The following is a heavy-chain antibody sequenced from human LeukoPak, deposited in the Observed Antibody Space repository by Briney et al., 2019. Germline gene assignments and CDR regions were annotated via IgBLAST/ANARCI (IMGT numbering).Heavy chain of an antibody. CDR3: ARQAYCGGDCYFVAFDI. CDR2: IRSSSSYI. D-gene: IGHD2-21*02. J-gene: IGHJ3*02. Sequence: GGSLRLSCAASGFTFSSYSMNWVRQAAGKGLEWVSSIRSSSSYIYYADSVKGRFTISRDNAKNSLYLQMNSLRDEDTAVYYCARQAYCGGDCYFVAFDIWGQGTMVTVSS. CDR1: GFTFSSYS. V-gene: IGHV3-21*01.